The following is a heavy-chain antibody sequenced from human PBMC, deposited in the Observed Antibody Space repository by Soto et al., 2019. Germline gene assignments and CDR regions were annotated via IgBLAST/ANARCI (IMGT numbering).Heavy chain of an antibody. CDR3: ARWFPPNYYDSSGYYYVNLGNDY. J-gene: IGHJ4*02. CDR1: GYTFTSYG. D-gene: IGHD3-22*01. V-gene: IGHV1-18*01. Sequence: QVRLVQSGAEVKKPGASVKVSCKASGYTFTSYGITWVRQAPGQGLEWMGWISAYNGNTNYAQKLQGRVTMTTDTSTSTAYMELRSLRSDGTAVYYCARWFPPNYYDSSGYYYVNLGNDYWGQGTLVTVAA. CDR2: ISAYNGNT.